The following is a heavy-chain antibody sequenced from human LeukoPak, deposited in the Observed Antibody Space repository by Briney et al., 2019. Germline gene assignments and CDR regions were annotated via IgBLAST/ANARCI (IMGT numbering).Heavy chain of an antibody. D-gene: IGHD1-1*01. J-gene: IGHJ2*01. CDR2: ISGSGTTI. V-gene: IGHV3-48*03. CDR1: GFSFSSYE. Sequence: GGSLRLSCAASGFSFSSYEMNWVRQAPGKGLEWVSYISGSGTTIYYADSVKGRFTISRDNAKNSLFLRMSSLRVEDTAVYYCARPRTAWSSHWYFEVWGRGTLVTVSS. CDR3: ARPRTAWSSHWYFEV.